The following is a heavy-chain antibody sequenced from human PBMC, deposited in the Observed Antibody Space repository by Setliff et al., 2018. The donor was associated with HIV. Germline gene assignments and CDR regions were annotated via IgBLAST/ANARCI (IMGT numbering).Heavy chain of an antibody. J-gene: IGHJ6*03. Sequence: PSETLSLTCTVSGVSTSIHYWVWIRQPAGRGPEWIGRIHTSDTTRYNPSLQSRVAMSVDTSKNQFSLKLTSVSAADTAVYYCARGVAAAGMLMDVWGKGTTVTVSS. CDR1: GVSTSIHY. D-gene: IGHD6-13*01. CDR3: ARGVAAAGMLMDV. V-gene: IGHV4-4*07. CDR2: IHTSDTT.